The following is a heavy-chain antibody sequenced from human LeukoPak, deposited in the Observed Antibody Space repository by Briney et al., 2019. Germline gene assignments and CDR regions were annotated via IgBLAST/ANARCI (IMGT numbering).Heavy chain of an antibody. CDR2: ISGSGGST. V-gene: IGHV3-23*01. CDR1: GFTFSSYA. CDR3: AKVRGYSYAFDY. J-gene: IGHJ4*02. Sequence: GGSLRLSCAASGFTFSSYAMSWVRQAPGKGLEWVSAISGSGGSTYYADSVKGRFTISRDNSKNTLYPQMNSLRAEDTAVYYCAKVRGYSYAFDYWGQGTLVTVSS. D-gene: IGHD5-18*01.